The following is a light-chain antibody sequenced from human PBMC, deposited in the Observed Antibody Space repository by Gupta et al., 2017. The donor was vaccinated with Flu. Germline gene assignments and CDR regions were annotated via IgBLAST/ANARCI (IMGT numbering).Light chain of an antibody. CDR1: ELGDKY. Sequence: SSALTQPPSVSVSPGQTASITCSGGELGDKYACWYQQKPAQSLVLVIYQDSKRPSGIPGRFSGSNSATTATLTIRVTQAVDDDDYYCQAWDSSTLVFGGGTKLTVL. J-gene: IGLJ2*01. V-gene: IGLV3-1*01. CDR3: QAWDSSTLV. CDR2: QDS.